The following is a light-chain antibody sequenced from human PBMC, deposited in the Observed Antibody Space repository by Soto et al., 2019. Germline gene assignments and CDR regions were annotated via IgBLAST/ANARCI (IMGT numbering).Light chain of an antibody. Sequence: QSALTQPASVSGSPGQSITISCTGTSSDVGGYNYVSWYQQHPGKAPELMIYDVNNRPSGISNRFSGSKSGNTASLTISGLQAEDEADYYCSSYTSSSPVVFGGGTKVTVL. CDR2: DVN. CDR3: SSYTSSSPVV. J-gene: IGLJ2*01. V-gene: IGLV2-14*01. CDR1: SSDVGGYNY.